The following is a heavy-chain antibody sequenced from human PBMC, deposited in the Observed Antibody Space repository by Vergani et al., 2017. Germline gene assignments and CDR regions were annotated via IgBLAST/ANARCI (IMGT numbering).Heavy chain of an antibody. V-gene: IGHV3-7*01. J-gene: IGHJ4*02. CDR1: GFTFSSYW. D-gene: IGHD6-19*01. CDR2: IKQDGSEK. CDR3: ARDRWSSGWQLFDY. Sequence: EVQLVESGGGLVQPGGSLRLSCAASGFTFSSYWMSWVRQAPGKGLGWVANIKQDGSEKYYVDSVKGRFTISRDNAKNSLYLQMNSLRAEDTAVYYCARDRWSSGWQLFDYWGQGTLVTVSS.